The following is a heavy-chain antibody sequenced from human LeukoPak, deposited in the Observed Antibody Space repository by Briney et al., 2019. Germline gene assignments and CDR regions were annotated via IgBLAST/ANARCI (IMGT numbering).Heavy chain of an antibody. CDR1: GYSFTSYW. CDR2: IHPGDSDT. V-gene: IGHV5-51*01. D-gene: IGHD3-22*01. CDR3: ARPTNYYDSSGPWDYFDY. Sequence: GESLKISCKGSGYSFTSYWIGWVRQMPGKGLEWMGIIHPGDSDTRYSPSFQGQVTISADKSISTACLQWSSLKASDTAMYYCARPTNYYDSSGPWDYFDYWGQGTLVTVSS. J-gene: IGHJ4*02.